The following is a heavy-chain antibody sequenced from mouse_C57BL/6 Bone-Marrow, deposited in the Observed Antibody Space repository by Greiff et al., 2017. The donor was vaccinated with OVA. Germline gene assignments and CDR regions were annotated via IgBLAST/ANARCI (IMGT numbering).Heavy chain of an antibody. Sequence: QVQLQQPGAELVKPGASVKLSCKASGYTFTSYWMHWVKQRPGQGLEWIGRIHLSDSDTNYNQKFKGKATLTVDKSSSTAYMQLSSLTSEDSAVYYCAIRWDVNFDYWGQGTTLTVSS. CDR2: IHLSDSDT. J-gene: IGHJ2*01. D-gene: IGHD4-1*01. CDR3: AIRWDVNFDY. CDR1: GYTFTSYW. V-gene: IGHV1-74*01.